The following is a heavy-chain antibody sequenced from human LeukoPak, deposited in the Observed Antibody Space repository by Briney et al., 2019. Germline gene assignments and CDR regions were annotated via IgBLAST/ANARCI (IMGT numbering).Heavy chain of an antibody. D-gene: IGHD2-15*01. V-gene: IGHV1-69*04. J-gene: IGHJ4*02. CDR2: IIPILGIA. CDR1: GGTFSSYA. CDR3: ARVVARQFDY. Sequence: ASVKVSCKAPGGTFSSYAISWVRQAPGQGLEWMGRIIPILGIANYAQKFQGRVTITADKSTSTAYMELSSLRSEGTAVYYCARVVARQFDYWGQGTLVTVSS.